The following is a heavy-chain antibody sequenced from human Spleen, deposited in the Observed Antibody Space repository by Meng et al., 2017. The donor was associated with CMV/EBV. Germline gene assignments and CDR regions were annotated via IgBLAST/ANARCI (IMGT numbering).Heavy chain of an antibody. Sequence: QVQLVQSGAEVKKPGDSLKVSCKASGYTFTTYGISWVRQAPGKGLAWMGWISAYNGNTNYAQRLQGRVTMPTDTSTSTAYMEMRSLRSDDTAVYYCAREVERNPYFDYWGQETLVTVSS. CDR3: AREVERNPYFDY. CDR1: GYTFTTYG. J-gene: IGHJ4*02. D-gene: IGHD2-2*01. CDR2: ISAYNGNT. V-gene: IGHV1-18*01.